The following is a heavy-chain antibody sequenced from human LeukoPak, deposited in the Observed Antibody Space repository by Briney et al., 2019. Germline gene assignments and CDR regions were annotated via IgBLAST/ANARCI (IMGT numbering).Heavy chain of an antibody. CDR1: GFTFSRYA. CDR3: AKSGPYCSSTSCNYFDY. D-gene: IGHD2-2*01. Sequence: GGSLRLSCAASGFTFSRYAMSWVRQAPGKGLEWVSAISGSGGSTYYADSVKGRFTISRDNSKNALFLQMNSLRAEDTAVYYCAKSGPYCSSTSCNYFDYWGQGTLVTVSS. J-gene: IGHJ4*02. V-gene: IGHV3-23*01. CDR2: ISGSGGST.